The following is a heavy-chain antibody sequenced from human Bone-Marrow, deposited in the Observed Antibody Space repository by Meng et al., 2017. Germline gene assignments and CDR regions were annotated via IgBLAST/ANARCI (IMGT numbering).Heavy chain of an antibody. J-gene: IGHJ4*02. CDR2: IIPIFGTA. D-gene: IGHD5-18*01. V-gene: IGHV1-69*06. Sequence: QGEVVRAGAEVKKPGSSVKVSCKASGGTFSSYAISWVRQAPGQGLEWMGGIIPIFGTANYAQKFQGRVTITADKSTSTAYMELSSLRSEDTAVYYCARGGYSYGLVGIFDYWGQGTLVTVSS. CDR3: ARGGYSYGLVGIFDY. CDR1: GGTFSSYA.